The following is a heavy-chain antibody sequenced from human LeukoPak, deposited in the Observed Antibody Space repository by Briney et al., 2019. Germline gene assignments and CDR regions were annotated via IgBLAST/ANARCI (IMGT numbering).Heavy chain of an antibody. V-gene: IGHV3-30*03. J-gene: IGHJ3*02. Sequence: PGRSLRLSCAASGFTFSSYGMHWVRQAPGKGLEWVAVISYDGSNKYYADSVKGRFTISRDNSKNTLYLQMNSLRAEDTAVYYCARADPMIVPVGAFDIWGQGTMVTVSS. D-gene: IGHD3-22*01. CDR3: ARADPMIVPVGAFDI. CDR2: ISYDGSNK. CDR1: GFTFSSYG.